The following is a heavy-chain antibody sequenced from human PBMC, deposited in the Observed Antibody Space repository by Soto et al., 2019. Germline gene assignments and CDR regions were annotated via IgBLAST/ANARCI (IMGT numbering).Heavy chain of an antibody. D-gene: IGHD5-12*01. CDR1: GYTFTSYY. Sequence: GASVKVSCKASGYTFTSYYMHWVRQAPGQGLEWMGIINPSGGSTSYAQKFQGRVTMTRDTSTSTVYMELSSLRSEDTAVYYCARTEYSGYAAGDPSQSPFDYRGQGSLVIVSS. J-gene: IGHJ4*02. CDR3: ARTEYSGYAAGDPSQSPFDY. V-gene: IGHV1-46*03. CDR2: INPSGGST.